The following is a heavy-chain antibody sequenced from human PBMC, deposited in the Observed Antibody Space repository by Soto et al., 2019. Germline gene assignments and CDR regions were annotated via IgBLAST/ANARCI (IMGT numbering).Heavy chain of an antibody. D-gene: IGHD3-10*01. CDR3: AKKVNSGSGSQYFDY. J-gene: IGHJ4*02. V-gene: IGHV3-23*01. CDR2: FRAGGDDGTT. CDR1: GFTFSSYS. Sequence: PGGSLRLSCVASGFTFSSYSMSWVRQAPGKGLEWVSGFRAGGDDGTTYYADSGKGRFTISRDNSKNTLFLQMNSLRAEDTAIYYCAKKVNSGSGSQYFDYFGQGTLVTVSS.